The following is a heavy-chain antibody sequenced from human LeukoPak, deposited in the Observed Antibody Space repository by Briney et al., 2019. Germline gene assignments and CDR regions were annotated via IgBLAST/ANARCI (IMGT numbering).Heavy chain of an antibody. CDR3: ARDGLYLKAAAGTEAFDI. D-gene: IGHD6-13*01. Sequence: SETLSLTCAVYGGSFSGYYWSWIRQPPGKGLEWIGEINHSGGTNYNPSLKSRVTISVDTSKNQFSLKLSSVTAADTAVYYCARDGLYLKAAAGTEAFDIWGQGTMVTVSS. CDR1: GGSFSGYY. J-gene: IGHJ3*02. CDR2: INHSGGT. V-gene: IGHV4-34*01.